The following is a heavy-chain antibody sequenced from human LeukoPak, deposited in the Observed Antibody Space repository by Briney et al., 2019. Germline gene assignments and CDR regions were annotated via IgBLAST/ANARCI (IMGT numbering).Heavy chain of an antibody. J-gene: IGHJ4*02. V-gene: IGHV3-23*01. Sequence: GGSLRLSCAGSGFTFRTYAMDWVRQVPGKGLEWVAGITGNGGMIRYADSVKGRFTISRDNSKNTLYLQMNSLRVEDTAVYYCAKDRVPDGMWETDSWGQGAPVTVSS. D-gene: IGHD1-26*01. CDR1: GFTFRTYA. CDR3: AKDRVPDGMWETDS. CDR2: ITGNGGMI.